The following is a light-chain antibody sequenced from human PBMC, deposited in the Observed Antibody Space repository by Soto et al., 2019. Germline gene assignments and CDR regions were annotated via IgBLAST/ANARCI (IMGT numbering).Light chain of an antibody. CDR3: QHLDTYPIT. CDR2: AAS. J-gene: IGKJ5*01. CDR1: QGISSY. Sequence: IQLTQSPSSMSASVGDRVTITCRASQGISSYLAWYQQKPGKAPKLLVFAASTLQSGVPSRFSGSRSGTDFTLTISSLQPEDFATYYCQHLDTYPITFGQGTRLEIE. V-gene: IGKV1-9*01.